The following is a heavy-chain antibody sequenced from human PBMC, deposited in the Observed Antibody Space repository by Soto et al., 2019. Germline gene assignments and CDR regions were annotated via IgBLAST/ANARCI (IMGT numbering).Heavy chain of an antibody. J-gene: IGHJ4*02. CDR1: GGSISSYY. D-gene: IGHD3-9*01. CDR3: ARHSPDFDWLSQFDY. Sequence: SETLSLTCTVSGGSISSYYWSWIRQPPGKGLEWIGYIYYFGSTNYKPSLKSRVTISVDTSKNQFSLKLSSVTAADTAVYYCARHSPDFDWLSQFDYWGQGTLVTVSS. CDR2: IYYFGST. V-gene: IGHV4-59*08.